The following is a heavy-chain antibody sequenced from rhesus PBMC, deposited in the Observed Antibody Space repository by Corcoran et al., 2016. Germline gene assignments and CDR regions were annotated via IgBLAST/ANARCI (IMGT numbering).Heavy chain of an antibody. CDR3: ARGSNSLDV. V-gene: IGHV4-160*01. CDR2: IRSGGST. Sequence: QVQLQQWGEGLVKPSETLSLTCAVYGGSVSGYWCGWIRQPPGKGLEWIGRIRSGGSTNYNPALKSRVTISIDTSKNQFSLKLSSVTAADTAVYYCARGSNSLDVWGRGVLVTVSS. J-gene: IGHJ5-2*02. CDR1: GGSVSGYW.